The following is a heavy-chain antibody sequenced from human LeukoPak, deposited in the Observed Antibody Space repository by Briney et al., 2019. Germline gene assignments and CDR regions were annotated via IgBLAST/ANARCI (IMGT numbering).Heavy chain of an antibody. CDR2: MNTDGSTI. D-gene: IGHD7-27*01. CDR1: GFIFSNYW. Sequence: PGGSLRLSCAASGFIFSNYWMHWVRQAPGEELVWVSRMNTDGSTINYADYVKGRFTISRDNAKNTLYLQMNSLTTGDTAVYYCATAGEYRFDNWGQGILVTVSS. J-gene: IGHJ5*02. V-gene: IGHV3-74*01. CDR3: ATAGEYRFDN.